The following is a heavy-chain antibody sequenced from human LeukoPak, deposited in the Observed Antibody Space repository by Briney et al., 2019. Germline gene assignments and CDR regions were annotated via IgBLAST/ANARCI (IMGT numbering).Heavy chain of an antibody. Sequence: ASVKVSCKASGYTFTSYGISWVRQAPGQGLEWMGWISAYNGNTNYAQKLQGRVTMTTDTSTSTAYMELRGLRSDDTAVYYCARGRSSGWYWAWFDPWGQGTLVTVSS. CDR3: ARGRSSGWYWAWFDP. V-gene: IGHV1-18*01. CDR2: ISAYNGNT. J-gene: IGHJ5*02. D-gene: IGHD6-19*01. CDR1: GYTFTSYG.